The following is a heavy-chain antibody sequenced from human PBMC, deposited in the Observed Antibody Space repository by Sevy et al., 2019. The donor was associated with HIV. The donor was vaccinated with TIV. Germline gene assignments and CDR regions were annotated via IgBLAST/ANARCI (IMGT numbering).Heavy chain of an antibody. D-gene: IGHD3-10*01. CDR2: ISGSGGST. V-gene: IGHV3-23*01. CDR1: GFTFSSYA. Sequence: GGSLRLSCAASGFTFSSYAMRWVRQAPGKGLEWVSAISGSGGSTYYADSVKGRFTISRDNSKNTLYLQMNSLRTEDTAVYYCAKDVSGGNFDYWGQGTLVTVSS. J-gene: IGHJ4*02. CDR3: AKDVSGGNFDY.